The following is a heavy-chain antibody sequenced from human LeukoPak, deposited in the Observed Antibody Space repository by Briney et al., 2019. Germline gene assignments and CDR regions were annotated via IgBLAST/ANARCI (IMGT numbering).Heavy chain of an antibody. CDR3: AKVSGYDKSDY. Sequence: GGSLRLSCAASGFTFSSYGMHWVRQAPGKGLEWVAVISYDGSNKYYADSVKGRFTISRDNSKNTLYLQMNSLRAEDTAVYYCAKVSGYDKSDYWGQGTLVTVSS. CDR2: ISYDGSNK. CDR1: GFTFSSYG. D-gene: IGHD5-12*01. J-gene: IGHJ4*02. V-gene: IGHV3-30*18.